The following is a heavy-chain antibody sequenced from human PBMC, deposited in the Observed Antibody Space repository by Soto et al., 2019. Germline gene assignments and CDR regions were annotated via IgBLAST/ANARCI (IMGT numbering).Heavy chain of an antibody. Sequence: RGQSRKISCEGSGYSFTSYWNGWVRQMPGKGLEGMWIVYPGDSDTRYSPSFQFQVTMSAHKSMSTAYLQWTSRKASDTAMYYCARPSIAPAYYYYGMEVRGQGTTVTVAS. J-gene: IGHJ6*02. D-gene: IGHD6-25*01. V-gene: IGHV5-51*01. CDR3: ARPSIAPAYYYYGMEV. CDR1: GYSFTSYW. CDR2: VYPGDSDT.